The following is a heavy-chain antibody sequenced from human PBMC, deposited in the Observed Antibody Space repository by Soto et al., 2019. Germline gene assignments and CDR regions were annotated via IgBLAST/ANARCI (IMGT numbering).Heavy chain of an antibody. CDR3: AKEDYSANFDY. J-gene: IGHJ4*02. CDR2: ISYDGSNK. Sequence: GGSLRLSCAASGFTFSSYGMHWVRQAPGKGLEWVAVISYDGSNKYYADSVKGRFTISRDNSKNTLYLQMNSLRAEDTAVYYCAKEDYSANFDYWGQGTLVTVSS. CDR1: GFTFSSYG. D-gene: IGHD2-15*01. V-gene: IGHV3-30*18.